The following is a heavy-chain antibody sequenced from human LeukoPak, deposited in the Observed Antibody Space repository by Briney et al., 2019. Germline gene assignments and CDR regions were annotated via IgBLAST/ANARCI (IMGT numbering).Heavy chain of an antibody. J-gene: IGHJ6*02. Sequence: PSETLSLTCTVSGGSISSYYWSWIRQPPGKGLEWIGYIYYSGSTNYNPSLKSRVTISVDTSKNQFSLKLSSVTAADTAVYYCARGGPYCSSTSCYVANYYYYGMDVWGQGTTVTVSS. CDR2: IYYSGST. V-gene: IGHV4-59*01. CDR1: GGSISSYY. CDR3: ARGGPYCSSTSCYVANYYYYGMDV. D-gene: IGHD2-2*01.